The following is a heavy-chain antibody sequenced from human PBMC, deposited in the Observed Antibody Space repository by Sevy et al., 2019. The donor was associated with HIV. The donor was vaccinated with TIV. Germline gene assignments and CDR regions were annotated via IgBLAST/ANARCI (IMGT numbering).Heavy chain of an antibody. CDR1: GGSISSSSYY. J-gene: IGHJ6*02. D-gene: IGHD2-21*02. CDR2: IYYSGST. Sequence: SETLSLTCTVSGGSISSSSYYWGWIRQPPGKGLEWIGSIYYSGSTYYNPSLKSRVTISVDTSKNQFSLKPSAVTAADTAVYYCASGIVVVVTAYYYYYGMDVWGQGTTVTVSS. CDR3: ASGIVVVVTAYYYYYGMDV. V-gene: IGHV4-39*01.